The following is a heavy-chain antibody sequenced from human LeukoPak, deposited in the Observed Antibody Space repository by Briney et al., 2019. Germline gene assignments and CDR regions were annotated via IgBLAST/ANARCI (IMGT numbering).Heavy chain of an antibody. V-gene: IGHV3-20*04. D-gene: IGHD3-22*01. J-gene: IGHJ5*02. CDR3: ARVSYYYDSSGYPPWFDP. CDR1: GFTFDDYG. Sequence: GGSLRLSCAASGFTFDDYGMSWVRQAPGKGLEWVSGINWNGGSTGYADFVKGRFTISRDNAKNSLYLQMNSLRAEDTALYYCARVSYYYDSSGYPPWFDPWGQGTLVTVSS. CDR2: INWNGGST.